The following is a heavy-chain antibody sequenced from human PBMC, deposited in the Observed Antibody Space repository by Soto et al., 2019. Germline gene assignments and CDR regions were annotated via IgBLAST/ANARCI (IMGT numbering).Heavy chain of an antibody. CDR1: GGSISSYY. CDR3: ARSVNWVGLDWGLSPNSYYGMVG. D-gene: IGHD3-9*01. Sequence: SETLSLTCTVSGGSISSYYWSWIRQPPGKGLEWIGYIYYSGSTNYNPSLKSRVTISVDTSKNQFSLKLSSVTAADTAVYYCARSVNWVGLDWGLSPNSYYGMVGWGQGTTVTLSS. V-gene: IGHV4-59*01. CDR2: IYYSGST. J-gene: IGHJ6*02.